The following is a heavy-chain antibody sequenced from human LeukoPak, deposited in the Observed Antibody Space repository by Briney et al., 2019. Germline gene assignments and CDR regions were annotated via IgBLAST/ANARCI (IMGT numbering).Heavy chain of an antibody. CDR2: ISTYNGDT. CDR3: ARAEEIAAAGTSWFDP. Sequence: ASVKVSCKVSGYTFTSYGITWVRQAPGQGLEWMGWISTYNGDTNYAQSLQGRVTMTRDTSISTAYMELSRLRSDDTAVYYCARAEEIAAAGTSWFDPWGQGTLVTVSS. CDR1: GYTFTSYG. J-gene: IGHJ5*02. V-gene: IGHV1-18*01. D-gene: IGHD6-13*01.